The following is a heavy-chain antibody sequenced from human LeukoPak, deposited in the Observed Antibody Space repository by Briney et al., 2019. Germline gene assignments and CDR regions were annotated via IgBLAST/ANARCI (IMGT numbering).Heavy chain of an antibody. J-gene: IGHJ6*02. CDR2: IKQDGSEK. CDR3: TRDAGMDV. Sequence: GGSLRLSCAASGFTFSNYWMTWVRQAPGKGLEWVANIKQDGSEKYYVDSVKGRFTISRDNVKDSLYLQMSSLRDEDTALYYCTRDAGMDVWGQGTTVIVSS. CDR1: GFTFSNYW. V-gene: IGHV3-7*05.